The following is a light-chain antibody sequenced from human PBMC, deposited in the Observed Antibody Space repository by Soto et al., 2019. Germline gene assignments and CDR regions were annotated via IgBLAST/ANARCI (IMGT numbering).Light chain of an antibody. J-gene: IGKJ5*01. CDR1: QSISRL. Sequence: DIQMTQSPSTLSASVGDRVTITCRASQSISRLLAWYQQKPGRAPTLLIYKTSTLESGVPSRFSGRGSGTDFSLTISSLQPDDFATYYCQQYNSYPLTFGQGTLLEIK. CDR3: QQYNSYPLT. V-gene: IGKV1-5*03. CDR2: KTS.